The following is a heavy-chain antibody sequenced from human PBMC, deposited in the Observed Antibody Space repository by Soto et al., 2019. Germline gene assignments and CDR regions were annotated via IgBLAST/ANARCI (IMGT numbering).Heavy chain of an antibody. CDR1: GYTFTSYD. CDR3: ARAPSIKDFVDFDCLATYFYSYRDV. J-gene: IGHJ6*03. CDR2: MNPNSGNT. Sequence: ASVKVSCKASGYTFTSYDINWVRQATGQGLEWMGWMNPNSGNTGYAQKFQGRVTMTRNTSISTAYMELSSLRSEDTAVYYCARAPSIKDFVDFDCLATYFYSYRDVWGKGTTVTVSS. V-gene: IGHV1-8*01. D-gene: IGHD3-9*01.